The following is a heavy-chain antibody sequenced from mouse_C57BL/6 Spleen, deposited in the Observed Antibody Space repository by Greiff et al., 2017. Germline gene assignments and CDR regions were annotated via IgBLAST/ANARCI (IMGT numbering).Heavy chain of an antibody. D-gene: IGHD1-1*01. J-gene: IGHJ4*01. V-gene: IGHV1-52*01. CDR3: ASGGTTVVDYAMDY. CDR1: GYTFTSYW. Sequence: VQLQQPGAELVRPGSSVKLSCKASGYTFTSYWMHWVKQRPIQGLEWIGNIDPSDSETHYTQKFKDKATLTVDKSSSTAYMQLSSLTSEDSAVYYCASGGTTVVDYAMDYWGQGTSVTVSS. CDR2: IDPSDSET.